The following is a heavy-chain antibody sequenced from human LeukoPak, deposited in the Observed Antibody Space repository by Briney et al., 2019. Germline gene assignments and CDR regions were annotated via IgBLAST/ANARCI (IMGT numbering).Heavy chain of an antibody. CDR3: AREAGSCTYYPYFDY. CDR1: GFTITIYG. J-gene: IGHJ4*02. CDR2: VSAHSGNT. Sequence: ASVKVSCKASGFTITIYGFSWVRQAPGQGLEWMGWVSAHSGNTRYAQKFQGRVTMTTDGSTSTAYMELRGLRSDDTALYYCAREAGSCTYYPYFDYWGQGTLVTVSS. V-gene: IGHV1-18*01. D-gene: IGHD3-16*01.